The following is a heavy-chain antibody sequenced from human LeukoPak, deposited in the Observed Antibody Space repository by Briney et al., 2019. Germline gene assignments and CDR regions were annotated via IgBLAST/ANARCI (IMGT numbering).Heavy chain of an antibody. CDR3: ARAARPPSEYFQH. Sequence: GGSLRLSCAASGFIFSNYHMNWVRQAPGKGLECLSYITNSGTSTSYADSVKGRFTISRDNAKNSLYLQMNSLRAEDTAVYYCARAARPPSEYFQHWGQGTLITVSS. CDR1: GFIFSNYH. V-gene: IGHV3-48*01. D-gene: IGHD6-6*01. CDR2: ITNSGTST. J-gene: IGHJ1*01.